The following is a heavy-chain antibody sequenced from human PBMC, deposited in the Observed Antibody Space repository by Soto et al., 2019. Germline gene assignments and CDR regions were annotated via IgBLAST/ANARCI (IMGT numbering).Heavy chain of an antibody. D-gene: IGHD6-19*01. CDR1: GFTVSSNY. J-gene: IGHJ4*02. V-gene: IGHV3-66*01. CDR3: ARGIAVAEYYFDY. CDR2: IYSGGST. Sequence: GGSLRLSCAASGFTVSSNYMSWVRQAPGKGLEWVSVIYSGGSTYYADSVKGRFTISRDNSKNTLYLQMNSLRAEDTAVYYCARGIAVAEYYFDYWGQGTLVTVSS.